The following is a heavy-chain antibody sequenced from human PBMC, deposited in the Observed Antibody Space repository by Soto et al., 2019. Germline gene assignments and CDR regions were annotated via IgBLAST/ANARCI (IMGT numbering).Heavy chain of an antibody. D-gene: IGHD3-3*01. CDR1: GYTFTSYA. V-gene: IGHV1-3*01. Sequence: ASVKVSCKASGYTFTSYAMHWVRQAPGQRLEWMGWINAGNGNTKYSQKFQGRVTITRDTSASTAYMELNSLRAEDTAVYYCAKPAYSTHGDLESHSFFDYWGQGTLVTVST. J-gene: IGHJ4*02. CDR2: INAGNGNT. CDR3: AKPAYSTHGDLESHSFFDY.